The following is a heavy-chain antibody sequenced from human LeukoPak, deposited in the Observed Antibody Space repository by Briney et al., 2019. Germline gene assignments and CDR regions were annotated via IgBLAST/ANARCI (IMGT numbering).Heavy chain of an antibody. D-gene: IGHD3-22*01. CDR2: ISSGGGNT. J-gene: IGHJ3*02. V-gene: IGHV3-23*01. CDR1: GFTISNYA. Sequence: RPGESLRLSCAASGFTISNYAMSWARQAPPKGMEWVSAISSGGGNTNYSHSVKGQFTISRDNSKNTLYLQLNSLRAEDTAVYYCAKDWSPSRSGYQGAFDIWGQGTMVTVSS. CDR3: AKDWSPSRSGYQGAFDI.